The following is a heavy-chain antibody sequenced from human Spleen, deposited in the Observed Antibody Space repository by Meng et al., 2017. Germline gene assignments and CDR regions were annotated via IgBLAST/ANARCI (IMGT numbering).Heavy chain of an antibody. CDR3: ARGGIGTVGLIWRSCFDP. V-gene: IGHV4-4*02. CDR2: IFQSGTT. D-gene: IGHD6-13*01. CDR1: GGSISTNNW. Sequence: QVQLTGSGPGLVKPAGTLSLTCSVSGGSISTNNWWTGVRQPPGKGLEWIGEIFQSGTTNYNPSLKSRVTISVDKSKNNFSLKMSSVTAADTAVYYCARGGIGTVGLIWRSCFDPWGQGTLVTVSS. J-gene: IGHJ5*02.